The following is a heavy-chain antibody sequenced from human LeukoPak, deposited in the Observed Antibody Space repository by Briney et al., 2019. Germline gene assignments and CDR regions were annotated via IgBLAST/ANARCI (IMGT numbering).Heavy chain of an antibody. CDR2: INPNSGGT. D-gene: IGHD6-19*01. CDR3: ARDTAVELGDWFDP. J-gene: IGHJ5*02. Sequence: ASVKVSCKASGYTFTGYYMHWVRQAPGQGLEWMGWINPNSGGTNYAQKFQGRVTMTRDTSISTAYMELSRLRSDDTAVYYCARDTAVELGDWFDPWGQGTLVTVSS. CDR1: GYTFTGYY. V-gene: IGHV1-2*02.